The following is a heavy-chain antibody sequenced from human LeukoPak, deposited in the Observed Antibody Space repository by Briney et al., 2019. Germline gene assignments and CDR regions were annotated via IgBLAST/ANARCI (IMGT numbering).Heavy chain of an antibody. V-gene: IGHV1-2*02. D-gene: IGHD1-26*01. CDR3: ARAVIRGATTYYFDY. Sequence: ASVKVSCKASGYTFTGYYMHWVRQAPGQGLEWMGWINPNSGGTNYAQKFQGRVIMTRDTSISTAYMELSRLRSDDTAVYYCARAVIRGATTYYFDYWGQGTLVTVSS. CDR1: GYTFTGYY. CDR2: INPNSGGT. J-gene: IGHJ4*02.